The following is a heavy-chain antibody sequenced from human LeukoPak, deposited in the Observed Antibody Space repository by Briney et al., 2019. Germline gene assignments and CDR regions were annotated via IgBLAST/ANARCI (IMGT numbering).Heavy chain of an antibody. Sequence: GGSLRLSCAASGFTFSSYAMSWVRQAPGKGLEWVSAISGSGGSTYYADSVKGRFTISRDNSKNTLYLQMNSLRAEDTAVYYCANDRGLDILTGYYIVSCFDYWGQGTLVTVSS. CDR2: ISGSGGST. D-gene: IGHD3-9*01. J-gene: IGHJ4*02. V-gene: IGHV3-23*01. CDR3: ANDRGLDILTGYYIVSCFDY. CDR1: GFTFSSYA.